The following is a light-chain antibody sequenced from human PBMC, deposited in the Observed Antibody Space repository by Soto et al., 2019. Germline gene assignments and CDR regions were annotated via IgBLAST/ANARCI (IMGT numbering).Light chain of an antibody. CDR2: AAS. V-gene: IGKV1-39*01. Sequence: QITQSPSSLSASVGDRVTISCRAGQYIGRYLNWYQQKPGKAPKLLIYAASSLHSGVPSRFSGSGSGTDFTLTISSLQPEDFATYSCQQTYRTPLTFGGGTKVDIK. CDR1: QYIGRY. J-gene: IGKJ4*01. CDR3: QQTYRTPLT.